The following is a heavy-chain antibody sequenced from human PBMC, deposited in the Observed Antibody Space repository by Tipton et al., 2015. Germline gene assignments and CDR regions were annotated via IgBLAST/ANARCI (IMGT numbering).Heavy chain of an antibody. J-gene: IGHJ4*02. V-gene: IGHV3-33*01. CDR1: GFTFSRYG. CDR3: VRDQMTFSSDWYYFDY. Sequence: SLRLSCATSGFTFSRYGMHWVRQAPGNGLEWVAVIRYDGGNKYYADSVTGRFTVPRDNPKNSLFLQMNSLRAEDTAVYYCVRDQMTFSSDWYYFDYWGQGTLVTVSS. D-gene: IGHD6-19*01. CDR2: IRYDGGNK.